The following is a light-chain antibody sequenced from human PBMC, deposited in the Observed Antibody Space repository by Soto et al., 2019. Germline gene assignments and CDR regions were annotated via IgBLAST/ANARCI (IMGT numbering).Light chain of an antibody. CDR1: QSDSSSY. V-gene: IGKV3-20*01. Sequence: EIVLTQSPGTLSLSPGERATLSCRASQSDSSSYLAWYQQNRGQAPRLLIYGASSRAPGIPDRFGGSGSGTDFTLTISRLEPEDFAVYYCPQYGSSRWTFGQGTKVEIK. J-gene: IGKJ1*01. CDR2: GAS. CDR3: PQYGSSRWT.